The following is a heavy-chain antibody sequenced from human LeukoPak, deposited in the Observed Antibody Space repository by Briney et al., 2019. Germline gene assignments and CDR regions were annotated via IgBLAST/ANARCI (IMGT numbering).Heavy chain of an antibody. J-gene: IGHJ6*03. CDR1: GFSFSSYS. Sequence: GGSLRLSCVASGFSFSSYSTTWVRQAPGKGLEWVSYISNSATTIYYADSVKGRFTVSRDNAKSSVYLQMNSLRAEDTAVYYCARVRQPPQIQFYYYYMDVWGKGTTVTVSS. CDR2: ISNSATTI. CDR3: ARVRQPPQIQFYYYYMDV. D-gene: IGHD1-14*01. V-gene: IGHV3-48*04.